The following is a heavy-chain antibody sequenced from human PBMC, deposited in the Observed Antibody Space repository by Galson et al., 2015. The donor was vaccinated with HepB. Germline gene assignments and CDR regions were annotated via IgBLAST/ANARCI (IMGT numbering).Heavy chain of an antibody. D-gene: IGHD2-8*02. CDR3: AKDFWSALHY. CDR2: ICRSGIRT. CDR1: GFTFSTQT. V-gene: IGHV3-23*01. J-gene: IGHJ4*02. Sequence: SLRLSCAASGFTFSTQTMHWVRQAPGKGLEWVAGICRSGIRTYYADSMKGRFTITRDNSKNTLYLQMNSLRAEDEAISYCAKDFWSALHYWGQGTLVTVSS.